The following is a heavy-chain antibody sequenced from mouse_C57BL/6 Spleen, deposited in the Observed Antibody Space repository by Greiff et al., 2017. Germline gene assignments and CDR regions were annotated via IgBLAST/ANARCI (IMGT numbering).Heavy chain of an antibody. J-gene: IGHJ3*01. CDR3: ESDYCGYDGVAY. Sequence: QVQLQQSGAELVKPGASVKISCKASGYAFSSYWMNWVKQRPGKGLEWIGQIYPGDGDTNYNGKFKGKATLTADKSSSTAYMQLSCLASEDSAFYFCESDYCGYDGVAYWGQGTLVTVSA. CDR2: IYPGDGDT. V-gene: IGHV1-80*01. CDR1: GYAFSSYW. D-gene: IGHD2-2*01.